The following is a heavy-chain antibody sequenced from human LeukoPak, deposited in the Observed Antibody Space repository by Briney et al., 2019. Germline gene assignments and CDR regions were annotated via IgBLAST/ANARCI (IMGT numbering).Heavy chain of an antibody. CDR1: GYTFTSYY. J-gene: IGHJ4*02. CDR2: INPSSGST. D-gene: IGHD3-9*01. CDR3: ARVHYDILTGPSPDY. Sequence: GASVKVSCKASGYTFTSYYIFCVRQAPGQGLEWMGIINPSSGSTSYAQKFQGRVTMTRDMSTSTVYMELSSLRSEDTALYYCARVHYDILTGPSPDYWGQGTLATVSS. V-gene: IGHV1-46*01.